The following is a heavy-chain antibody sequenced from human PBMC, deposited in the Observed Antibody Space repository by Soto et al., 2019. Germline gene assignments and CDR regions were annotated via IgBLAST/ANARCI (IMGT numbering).Heavy chain of an antibody. D-gene: IGHD5-18*01. CDR3: VKVGWGYSFGNGLDD. V-gene: IGHV3-30-3*01. CDR2: IQHDASTI. CDR1: GFSLSGYS. Sequence: GGSLRLSCAASGFSLSGYSMHWVRQAPGKGLDWVAVIQHDASTIYYADSVKGRFTISRDNSKNTLYLQMNDLTAEDTALYYCVKVGWGYSFGNGLDDWGQGTTVTVSS. J-gene: IGHJ6*02.